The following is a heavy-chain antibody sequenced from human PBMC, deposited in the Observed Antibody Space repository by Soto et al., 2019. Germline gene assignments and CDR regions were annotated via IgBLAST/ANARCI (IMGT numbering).Heavy chain of an antibody. D-gene: IGHD4-17*01. CDR3: VKDMKWGGMTTIHYFDS. V-gene: IGHV3-9*02. J-gene: IGHJ4*02. Sequence: EVQLVESGGGLVQPGRSLRLSCVTSGFIADDYAMHWVRQAPGKGLEWVSGISSNSATINYADSVKGRFTISRDNAKNSLFLQMNSLRPEDTAFYYCVKDMKWGGMTTIHYFDSWGQGTLVTVSS. CDR2: ISSNSATI. CDR1: GFIADDYA.